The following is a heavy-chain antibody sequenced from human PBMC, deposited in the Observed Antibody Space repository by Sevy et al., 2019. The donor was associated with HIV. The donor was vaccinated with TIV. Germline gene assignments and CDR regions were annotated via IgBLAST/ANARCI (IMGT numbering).Heavy chain of an antibody. CDR2: ITDSGST. D-gene: IGHD3-10*01. CDR3: ARLRGGYGNGWFYYYMDV. CDR1: GGSIRRGDYF. Sequence: SETLSLTCSVTGGSIRRGDYFWGWIRQSPGTGLEWIGSITDSGSTYYNPSLKSRVTMSVDTSKNQFSLKLSSVTAADTAVHYCARLRGGYGNGWFYYYMDVWGKGTTVTVSS. V-gene: IGHV4-39*01. J-gene: IGHJ6*03.